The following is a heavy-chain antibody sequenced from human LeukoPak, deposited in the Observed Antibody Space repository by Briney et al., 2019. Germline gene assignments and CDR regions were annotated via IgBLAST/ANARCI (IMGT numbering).Heavy chain of an antibody. V-gene: IGHV3-23*05. J-gene: IGHJ4*02. CDR1: GFTFSTYA. CDR2: IYSGGNT. Sequence: GGSLRLSCAASGFTFSTYAMSWVRQPPGKGLEWVSFIYSGGNTHYSDSVKGRFTISRDNSKNTLYLQMNSLRAEDTAIYYCARRAGEYSHPYDYWGQGTLVTVSS. CDR3: ARRAGEYSHPYDY. D-gene: IGHD2-15*01.